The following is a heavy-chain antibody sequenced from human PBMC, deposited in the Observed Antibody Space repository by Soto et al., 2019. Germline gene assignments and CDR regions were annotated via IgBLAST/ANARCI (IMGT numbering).Heavy chain of an antibody. J-gene: IGHJ4*02. CDR3: ARVGVYYYDSSGYFDY. D-gene: IGHD3-22*01. V-gene: IGHV4-30-4*01. CDR2: IYYSGST. Sequence: SETLSLTCTVSGGSISSGDYYWSWIRQPPGKGLEWIGYIYYSGSTYYNPSLKSRVTISVDTSKNQFSLKLSSVTAADTAVYYCARVGVYYYDSSGYFDYWGQGTLVTVSS. CDR1: GGSISSGDYY.